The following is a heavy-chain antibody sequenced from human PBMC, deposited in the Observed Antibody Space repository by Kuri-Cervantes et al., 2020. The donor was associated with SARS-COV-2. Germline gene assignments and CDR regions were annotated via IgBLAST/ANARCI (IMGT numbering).Heavy chain of an antibody. CDR3: ARSLLWFGDLVDY. CDR1: GFTFSSYA. CDR2: ISGSGGST. V-gene: IGHV3-23*01. D-gene: IGHD3-10*01. J-gene: IGHJ4*02. Sequence: GGSLRLSCAASGFTFSSYAMSWVRQAPGKGLEWVSAISGSGGSTYYADSRKGRFTISRDNSKNTLYLQMNSLRAEDTAVYYCARSLLWFGDLVDYWGQGTLVTVSS.